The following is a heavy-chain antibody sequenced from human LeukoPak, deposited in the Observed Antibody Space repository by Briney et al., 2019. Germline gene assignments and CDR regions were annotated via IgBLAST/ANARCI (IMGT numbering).Heavy chain of an antibody. J-gene: IGHJ4*02. CDR2: IKQDGSEK. CDR1: GFTFSSYW. CDR3: AILSCGIAAAGTEDY. V-gene: IGHV3-7*03. Sequence: GGSLRLSCAASGFTFSSYWMSWVRQAPGKGLEWVANIKQDGSEKYYVDSVKGRFTISRDNSKNTLYLQMNSLRAEDTAVYYCAILSCGIAAAGTEDYWGQGTLVTVSS. D-gene: IGHD6-13*01.